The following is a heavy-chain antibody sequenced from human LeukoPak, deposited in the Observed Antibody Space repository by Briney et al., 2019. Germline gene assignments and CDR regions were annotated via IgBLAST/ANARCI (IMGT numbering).Heavy chain of an antibody. J-gene: IGHJ3*02. V-gene: IGHV6-1*01. CDR2: TYYRSKWYN. Sequence: SQTLSLTCAISGDSVSNNIAAWTWIRQSPSRGLEWLGRTYYRSKWYNDHAVSVRGRITVNPDTSKNQFSLQLNSVTPEDTAVYYCTREDRDTFDIWGQGTVVTVSS. CDR3: TREDRDTFDI. CDR1: GDSVSNNIAA.